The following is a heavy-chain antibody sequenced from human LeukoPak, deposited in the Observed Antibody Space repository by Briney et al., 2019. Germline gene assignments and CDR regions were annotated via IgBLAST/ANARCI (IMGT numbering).Heavy chain of an antibody. D-gene: IGHD6-19*01. CDR2: ISAYNGNT. Sequence: ASVKVSCKASGYTFTGYYMHWVRQAPGQGLEWMGWISAYNGNTNYAQKLQGRVTMTTDTSTSTAYMELRSLRSDDTAVYYCARGSGWDHYFDYWGQGTLVTVSS. V-gene: IGHV1-18*04. J-gene: IGHJ4*02. CDR3: ARGSGWDHYFDY. CDR1: GYTFTGYY.